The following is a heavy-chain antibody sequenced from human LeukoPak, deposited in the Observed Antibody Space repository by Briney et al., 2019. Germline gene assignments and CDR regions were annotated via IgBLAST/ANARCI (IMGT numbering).Heavy chain of an antibody. CDR2: INPNSGGT. D-gene: IGHD5-12*01. J-gene: IGHJ4*02. Sequence: ASVKVSCKASGYTFTGYYMHWVRQAPGQGLEWMEWINPNSGGTNYAQKFQGRVTMTRDTSISTAYMELSRLRSDDTAVYYCARTKMDIVATPFDYWGQGTLVTVSS. V-gene: IGHV1-2*02. CDR1: GYTFTGYY. CDR3: ARTKMDIVATPFDY.